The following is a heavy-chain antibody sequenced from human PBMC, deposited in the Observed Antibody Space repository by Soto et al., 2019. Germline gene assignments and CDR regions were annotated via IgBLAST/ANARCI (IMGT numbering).Heavy chain of an antibody. Sequence: EVKLVESRGGLVQPGGSLRLSCAASGFTVSNNYMIWFRLPPGKGLEWVSLIYSGGTTYYADSVKGRFTISRDNSKNTLYLQMNSLRVEDTAVYYCARNGWGMATVGMWGPGTLVTVSS. CDR2: IYSGGTT. CDR1: GFTVSNNY. J-gene: IGHJ4*02. D-gene: IGHD4-4*01. V-gene: IGHV3-53*01. CDR3: ARNGWGMATVGM.